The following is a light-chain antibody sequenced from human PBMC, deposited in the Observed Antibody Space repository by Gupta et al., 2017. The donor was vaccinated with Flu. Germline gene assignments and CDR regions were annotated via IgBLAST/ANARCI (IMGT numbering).Light chain of an antibody. CDR3: QQSYSIPT. CDR1: QSIDNH. CDR2: AAS. J-gene: IGKJ4*01. Sequence: DIQITQSPSSLSAAVGDRVTITRRASQSIDNHLNWYQHKPEQAPKLLLYAASTLESGVPSRFSGSGSGTDFTLTSSRLQAEDFATFYCQQSYSIPTFGGGTKVEIK. V-gene: IGKV1-39*01.